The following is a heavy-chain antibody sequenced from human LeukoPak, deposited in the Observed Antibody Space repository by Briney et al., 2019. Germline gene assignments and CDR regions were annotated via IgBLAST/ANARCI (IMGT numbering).Heavy chain of an antibody. D-gene: IGHD2-21*02. CDR3: ARDPTKCGGDCYSV. V-gene: IGHV4-31*03. J-gene: IGHJ1*01. CDR2: IYYSGST. CDR1: GGSISSGGYY. Sequence: SQTLSLTCTVSGGSISSGGYYWSWIRQHPGKGLEWIGYIYYSGSTYYNPSLKSRVTISVDTSKNQFSLKLSSVTAADTAVYYCARDPTKCGGDCYSVWGQGTLVTVSS.